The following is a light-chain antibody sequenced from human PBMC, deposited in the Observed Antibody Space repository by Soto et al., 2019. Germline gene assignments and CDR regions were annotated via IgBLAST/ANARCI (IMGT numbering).Light chain of an antibody. J-gene: IGKJ1*01. CDR2: AAS. CDR1: QSVSSN. V-gene: IGKV3-15*01. CDR3: QQYNNWPV. Sequence: EIVMTQSPATLSVSPGERATLSCRASQSVSSNLAWYQQKPGQAPRLLIYAASTRATGIPARFSGSGSGTEFTLPISSLQSEDFAVYYCQQYNNWPVFGQGTKVDIK.